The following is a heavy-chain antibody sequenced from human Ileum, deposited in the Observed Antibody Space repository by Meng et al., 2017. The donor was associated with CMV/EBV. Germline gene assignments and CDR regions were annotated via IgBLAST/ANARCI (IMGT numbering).Heavy chain of an antibody. V-gene: IGHV3-30*02. CDR3: ASHAYGMAKG. J-gene: IGHJ4*02. D-gene: IGHD4-17*01. Sequence: QLVQVGGGLCQPGGSLRLSCEASGFTLSTCGIHWVRQAPGKGLEWVAFMRYDGLNADYSDSVRGRFTISRDISKNTMFLQMNSLRAEDTAVYYCASHAYGMAKGWGQGALVTVSS. CDR2: MRYDGLNA. CDR1: GFTLSTCG.